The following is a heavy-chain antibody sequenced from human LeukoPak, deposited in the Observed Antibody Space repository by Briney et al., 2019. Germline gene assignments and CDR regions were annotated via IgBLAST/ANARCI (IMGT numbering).Heavy chain of an antibody. J-gene: IGHJ4*02. V-gene: IGHV3-53*01. CDR1: GFTVSSNY. CDR3: ARDLSYTSLDF. Sequence: SGGSLRLSCAASGFTVSSNYMSWVRQAPGKGLEWVSVINSGGSKYYADSVRGRFTISRDNSKNTLYLQMNSLRAEDTAVYYCARDLSYTSLDFGGQGTLVTVSS. CDR2: INSGGSK. D-gene: IGHD4-11*01.